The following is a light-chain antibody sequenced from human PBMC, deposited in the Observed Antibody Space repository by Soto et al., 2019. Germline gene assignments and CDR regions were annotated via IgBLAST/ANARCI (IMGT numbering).Light chain of an antibody. V-gene: IGLV2-23*01. CDR3: CSYAGSSTRVV. J-gene: IGLJ2*01. CDR2: EGS. Sequence: QSALTQPASVSGSPGQSITISCTGTSSDVGSYNLVSWYQQHPGKAPKLMIYEGSKRPSGVSNRFSGSKSGNTASLTISGFQAEDEADYYCCSYAGSSTRVVFGGGTKLTVL. CDR1: SSDVGSYNL.